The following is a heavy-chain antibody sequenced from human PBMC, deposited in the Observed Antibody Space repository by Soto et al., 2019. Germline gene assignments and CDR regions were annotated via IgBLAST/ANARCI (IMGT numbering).Heavy chain of an antibody. CDR1: GFNFSTYA. J-gene: IGHJ4*02. V-gene: IGHV3-23*01. Sequence: EVQLLESGGGLVQPGESLRLSCAASGFNFSTYAMTWVRQAPGRGLEWVSAIYPSGGEIYYAAAVMGRFIISRDDSRGSESLQMDSLRGEDTATYYCARDPYALTTVAMMDYWGRGTLVNVSS. CDR3: ARDPYALTTVAMMDY. D-gene: IGHD4-17*01. CDR2: IYPSGGEI.